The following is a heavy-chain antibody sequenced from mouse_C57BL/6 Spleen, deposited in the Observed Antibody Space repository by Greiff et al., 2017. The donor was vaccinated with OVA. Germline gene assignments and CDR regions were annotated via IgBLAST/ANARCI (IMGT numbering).Heavy chain of an antibody. J-gene: IGHJ1*03. D-gene: IGHD1-1*01. CDR2: IDPNSGGT. Sequence: QVQLQQPGAELVKPGASVKLSCKASGYTFTSYWMHWVKQRPGRGLEWIGRIDPNSGGTKYNEKFKSKATLTVDKPSSTAYMQISSLSSEDSAVYYGAKDYGSSYERYFDVWGTGTTVTVSS. V-gene: IGHV1-72*01. CDR3: AKDYGSSYERYFDV. CDR1: GYTFTSYW.